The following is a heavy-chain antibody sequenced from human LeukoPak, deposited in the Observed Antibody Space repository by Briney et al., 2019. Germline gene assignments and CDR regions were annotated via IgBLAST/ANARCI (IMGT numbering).Heavy chain of an antibody. CDR3: AKRSSSSWSNFDS. J-gene: IGHJ4*02. V-gene: IGHV3-23*01. D-gene: IGHD6-13*01. CDR1: GFTFSSYE. Sequence: GGSLRLSCAASGFTFSSYEMNWVRQAPGKGLEWVSSVSESGDSTYYADSVRGRFTISRDNPRNTLYLQMSSLRVEDTAIYYCAKRSSSSWSNFDSWGQGTLVTVSS. CDR2: VSESGDST.